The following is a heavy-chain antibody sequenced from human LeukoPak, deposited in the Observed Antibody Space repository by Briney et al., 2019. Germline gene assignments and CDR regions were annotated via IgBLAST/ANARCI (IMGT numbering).Heavy chain of an antibody. D-gene: IGHD6-13*01. V-gene: IGHV1-8*01. CDR2: MNPNSGNT. CDR1: GYIFTSHD. J-gene: IGHJ4*02. CDR3: ARGRIAAATGDYDY. Sequence: ASVKVSCKASGYIFTSHDINWVRQATGQGLEWMGWMNPNSGNTGYAQKFQGRVTMTRNTSISTAYMELSSLRSEDTAVYYCARGRIAAATGDYDYWGQGPLVTVSS.